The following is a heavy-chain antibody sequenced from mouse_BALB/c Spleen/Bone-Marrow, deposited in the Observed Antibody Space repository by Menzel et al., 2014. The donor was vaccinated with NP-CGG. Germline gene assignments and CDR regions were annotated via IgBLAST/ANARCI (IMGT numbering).Heavy chain of an antibody. Sequence: VHVKQSGAELVKPGASVKLSCTASGFNIKDTYMHWVKQRPEQGLEWIGRIDPANGNTKYDPKFQGKATITADTSSNTDYLQLSSLTPEDTAVYYCAPMITDWYFDVWGAGTTVTVSS. CDR1: GFNIKDTY. CDR2: IDPANGNT. V-gene: IGHV14-3*02. D-gene: IGHD2-4*01. J-gene: IGHJ1*01. CDR3: APMITDWYFDV.